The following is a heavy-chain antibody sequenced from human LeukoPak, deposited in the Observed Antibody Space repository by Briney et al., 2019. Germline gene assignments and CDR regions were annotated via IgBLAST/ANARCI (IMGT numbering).Heavy chain of an antibody. D-gene: IGHD5-12*01. V-gene: IGHV6-1*01. CDR1: GDSVSSNSAA. CDR2: TYYRSRWYN. J-gene: IGHJ4*02. Sequence: SQTLSLTCAISGDSVSSNSAAWNWTRQSPSRGLEWLGRTYYRSRWYNDFAVSVKSRIIINPDTSKNQFSLHLNSVTPEDTAVYYCARDGYGYYLDYWGQGTLVTVSS. CDR3: ARDGYGYYLDY.